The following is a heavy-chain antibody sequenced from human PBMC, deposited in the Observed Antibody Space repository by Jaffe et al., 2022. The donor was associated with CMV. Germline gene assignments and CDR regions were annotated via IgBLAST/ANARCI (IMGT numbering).Heavy chain of an antibody. D-gene: IGHD4-17*01. J-gene: IGHJ5*02. Sequence: QVTLRESGPALVKPTQTLTLTCTFSGFSLSTSGMCVSWIRQPPGKALEWLARIDWDDDKYYSTSLKTRLTISKDTSKNQVVLTMTNMDPVDTATYYCARIRVETTVGSWWFDPWGQGTLVTVSS. CDR3: ARIRVETTVGSWWFDP. CDR1: GFSLSTSGMC. CDR2: IDWDDDK. V-gene: IGHV2-70*15.